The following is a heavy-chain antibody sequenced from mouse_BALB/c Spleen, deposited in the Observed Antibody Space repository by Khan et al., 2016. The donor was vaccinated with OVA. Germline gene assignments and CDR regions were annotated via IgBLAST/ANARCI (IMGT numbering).Heavy chain of an antibody. CDR3: ARAYYRYDGYYAMDY. V-gene: IGHV2-6-4*01. J-gene: IGHJ4*01. Sequence: QVQLKESGPGLVAPSQSLSITCTVSGFSLSRYNIHWVRQPPGKGLEWLGMIWGGGGTDYNSTLKSRLSISKDNSKSQVFLKMNSLQTVDTAMYYCARAYYRYDGYYAMDYRGQGTSVNVAS. CDR2: IWGGGGT. CDR1: GFSLSRYN. D-gene: IGHD2-14*01.